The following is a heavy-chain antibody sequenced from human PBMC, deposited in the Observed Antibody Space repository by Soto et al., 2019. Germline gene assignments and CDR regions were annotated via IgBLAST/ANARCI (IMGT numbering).Heavy chain of an antibody. V-gene: IGHV3-23*01. D-gene: IGHD3-16*01. J-gene: IGHJ4*02. CDR3: VSWVSAHFDY. CDR2: IDSSGVNT. Sequence: PVGSLRLSCAASRYTFKSHGLSWVRQAPGKGLEWVSTIDSSGVNTHYADSVKGRFTISRDNSRNTLHLQMHDLGADDTALYYCVSWVSAHFDYWGQGTVVTVSS. CDR1: RYTFKSHG.